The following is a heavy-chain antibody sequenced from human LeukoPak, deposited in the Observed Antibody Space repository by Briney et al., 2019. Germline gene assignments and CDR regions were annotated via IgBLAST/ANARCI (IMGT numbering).Heavy chain of an antibody. CDR3: ARGPNHCSSTSCYRGWFDP. Sequence: ASVKVSCKASGYTFTGYYMHWVRQAPGQGLEWMGWINPNSGGTNYAQKFQGRFTMTRDTSISTAYMELSRLRSDDTAVYYCARGPNHCSSTSCYRGWFDPWGQGTLVTVSS. V-gene: IGHV1-2*02. CDR1: GYTFTGYY. D-gene: IGHD2-2*01. J-gene: IGHJ5*02. CDR2: INPNSGGT.